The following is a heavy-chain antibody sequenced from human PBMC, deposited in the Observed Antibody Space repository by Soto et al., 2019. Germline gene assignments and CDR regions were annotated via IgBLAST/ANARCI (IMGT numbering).Heavy chain of an antibody. CDR1: GYTFSSYY. CDR3: ARDRYCSSTSCLYYYYYGMDV. Sequence: ASVKVSCKASGYTFSSYYMHWVRQAPGQGLEWMGIIKPSGGNTNYAQKLQGRVTMTTDTSTSTAYMELRSLRSDDTAVYYCARDRYCSSTSCLYYYYYGMDVWGQGTTVTVSS. J-gene: IGHJ6*02. CDR2: IKPSGGNT. V-gene: IGHV1-46*01. D-gene: IGHD2-2*01.